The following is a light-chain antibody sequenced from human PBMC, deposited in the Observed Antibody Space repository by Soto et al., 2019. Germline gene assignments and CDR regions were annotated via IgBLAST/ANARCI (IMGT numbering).Light chain of an antibody. Sequence: DIQLTQSPSFLSASVGDRVTITCRASQDISRYLAWYQQKAGKAPKLLIYAASTLQKGVPSRFSGSGSGTEFTLTISSLQPDDFAPYYCQQLNTYPLFTFGPGTEVDI. V-gene: IGKV1-9*01. CDR2: AAS. CDR1: QDISRY. J-gene: IGKJ3*01. CDR3: QQLNTYPLFT.